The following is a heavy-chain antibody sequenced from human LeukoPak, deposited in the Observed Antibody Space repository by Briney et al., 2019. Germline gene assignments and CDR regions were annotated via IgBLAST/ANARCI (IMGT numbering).Heavy chain of an antibody. Sequence: SETLPLTCAVYGGSFSGYYWSWIRQPPGKGLEWIGEINHSGSTDYNPSLKSRVTISVDTSKNQLSLKLSSVTAADTAVYYCARGGEITMIVVVGYYFDYWGQGTLVTVSS. D-gene: IGHD3-22*01. J-gene: IGHJ4*02. CDR2: INHSGST. CDR3: ARGGEITMIVVVGYYFDY. V-gene: IGHV4-34*01. CDR1: GGSFSGYY.